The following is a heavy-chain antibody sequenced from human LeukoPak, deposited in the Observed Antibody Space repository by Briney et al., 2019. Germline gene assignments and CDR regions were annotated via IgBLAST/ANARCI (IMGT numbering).Heavy chain of an antibody. J-gene: IGHJ5*02. D-gene: IGHD3-9*01. CDR3: ARVNEPYYDILTGYLWNWFDP. Sequence: ASVKVSCKASGYTFTCYYMHWVRQAPGQGLEWMGIINPSGGSTSYAQKFQGRVTMTRDTSTSTVYMELSSLRSEDTAVYYCARVNEPYYDILTGYLWNWFDPWGQGTLVTVSS. CDR1: GYTFTCYY. V-gene: IGHV1-46*01. CDR2: INPSGGST.